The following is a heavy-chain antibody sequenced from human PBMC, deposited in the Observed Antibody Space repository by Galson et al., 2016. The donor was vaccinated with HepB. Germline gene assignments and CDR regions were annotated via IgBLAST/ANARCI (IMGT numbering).Heavy chain of an antibody. CDR3: AREEPCYDSSAYCDY. CDR1: EFIVRNNY. Sequence: SLRLSCAASEFIVRNNYMSWVRQAPGKGLEWVSVIFSGDRTYYSDYVKGRFTISRDNSKNTLYLQMNNLRVEDTALYYCAREEPCYDSSAYCDYWGQGALVTVSS. D-gene: IGHD3-22*01. CDR2: IFSGDRT. V-gene: IGHV3-53*01. J-gene: IGHJ4*02.